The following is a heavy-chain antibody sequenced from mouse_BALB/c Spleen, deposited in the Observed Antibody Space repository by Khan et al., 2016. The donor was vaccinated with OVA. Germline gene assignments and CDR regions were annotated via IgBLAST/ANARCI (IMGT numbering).Heavy chain of an antibody. V-gene: IGHV2-6-4*01. CDR2: IWGGGTT. J-gene: IGHJ4*01. CDR1: GFSLSRYN. Sequence: QMQLEESGPGLVAPSQSLSITCTVSGFSLSRYNIHWVRQPPGKGLEWLGMIWGGGTTNCHSTLKSRLSISKDNSNSQAFLVLNSLQTEDTATYYCAISYYGKDGYYSMDYWGQGTSVTVSS. CDR3: AISYYGKDGYYSMDY. D-gene: IGHD2-10*01.